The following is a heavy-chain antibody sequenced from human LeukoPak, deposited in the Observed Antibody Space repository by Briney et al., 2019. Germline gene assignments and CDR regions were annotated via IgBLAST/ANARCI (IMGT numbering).Heavy chain of an antibody. V-gene: IGHV1-46*01. Sequence: GASVKVSWKASGYTFTSYYMHWVRQAPGQGLEWMGIINPSDSSTSYAQKFQGRVTMTRDTSTSTVYMELSSLRSEDTAVYYCARYQSVYYDSSGYDYWGQGTLVTVSS. D-gene: IGHD3-22*01. J-gene: IGHJ4*02. CDR2: INPSDSST. CDR3: ARYQSVYYDSSGYDY. CDR1: GYTFTSYY.